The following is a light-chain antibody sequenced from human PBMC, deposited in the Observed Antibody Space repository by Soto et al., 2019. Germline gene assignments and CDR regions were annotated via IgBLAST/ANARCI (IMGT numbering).Light chain of an antibody. CDR3: QQAKTLPFS. Sequence: DIQMTQSPYSVSASAGDRVIITCRASQDISNWLTWYQQKPGEAPKILIHSASILRSGVPSRFFGSVSVSGTEYTLTITSLQPEDFSTYYCQQAKTLPFSFGPGT. J-gene: IGKJ3*01. CDR1: QDISNW. CDR2: SAS. V-gene: IGKV1D-12*01.